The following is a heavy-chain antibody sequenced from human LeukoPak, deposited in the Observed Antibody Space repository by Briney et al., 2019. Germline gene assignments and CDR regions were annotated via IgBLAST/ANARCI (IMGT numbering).Heavy chain of an antibody. J-gene: IGHJ4*02. D-gene: IGHD5-24*01. CDR3: ARDRINFFDY. CDR1: GFIFNTFG. V-gene: IGHV3-33*01. CDR2: IWFDGTKK. Sequence: GGSLRLSCVASGFIFNTFGMHWVRQAPGKGLEWVAVIWFDGTKKYYADSVKGRFTISRDDPKNTLYLQMNSLRVEDTAVYFCARDRINFFDYWGQGALVTVSS.